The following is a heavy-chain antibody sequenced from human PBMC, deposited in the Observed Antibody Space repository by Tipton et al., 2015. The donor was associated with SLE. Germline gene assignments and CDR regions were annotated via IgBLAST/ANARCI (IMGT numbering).Heavy chain of an antibody. CDR3: ARASAYYGSGADDAFDI. D-gene: IGHD3-10*01. CDR1: GGTFSSYA. Sequence: QLVQSGPEVKKPGSSVKVSCKASGGTFSSYAISWVRQAPGQGLEWMGGIIPIFGTANYAQKFQGRVTITADESTSTAYMELSSLRSEDTAVYYCARASAYYGSGADDAFDIWGQGTLVTVSS. V-gene: IGHV1-69*01. CDR2: IIPIFGTA. J-gene: IGHJ3*02.